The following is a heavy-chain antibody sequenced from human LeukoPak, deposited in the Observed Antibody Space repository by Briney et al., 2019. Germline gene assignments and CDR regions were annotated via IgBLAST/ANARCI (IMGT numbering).Heavy chain of an antibody. J-gene: IGHJ4*02. V-gene: IGHV3-7*01. D-gene: IGHD3-10*01. CDR3: ARGPYGSGSSYFDY. CDR2: IKQDGSEK. CDR1: GFTFSSYW. Sequence: GGSLRLSRAASGFTFSSYWMSWVRQAPGKGLEWVANIKQDGSEKYYVDSVKGRFTISRDNAKNSLYLQMNSLRAEDTAVYYCARGPYGSGSSYFDYWGQGTLVTVSS.